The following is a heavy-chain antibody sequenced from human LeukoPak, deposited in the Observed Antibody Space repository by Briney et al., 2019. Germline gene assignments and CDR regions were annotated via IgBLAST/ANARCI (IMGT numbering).Heavy chain of an antibody. CDR1: GYSFTTYW. CDR2: FHPGESDM. V-gene: IGHV5-51*01. Sequence: GESLKISGKGSGYSFTTYWIGWVSQMPGKGLEWMGIFHPGESDMRYSPSFQGQVTISADKSISTASLQWSTLKASDTAMYYCARFIAGRGFDFWGQGTLVTVSS. J-gene: IGHJ4*02. CDR3: ARFIAGRGFDF. D-gene: IGHD6-13*01.